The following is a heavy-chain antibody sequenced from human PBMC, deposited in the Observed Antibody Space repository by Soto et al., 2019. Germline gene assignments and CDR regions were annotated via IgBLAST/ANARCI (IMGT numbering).Heavy chain of an antibody. CDR3: ARQTASIVRQGDFDD. V-gene: IGHV4-39*01. CDR1: GDSITSSRYY. CDR2: IYYSGST. J-gene: IGHJ4*02. Sequence: QLVLQESGPGVVKPSETLSLTCSVSGDSITSSRYYWGWIRQTPQTGLEWIGSIYYSGSTFYNPYLKSRVTVSVDTSKNQFSLKLTSVRAADTSLYFCARQTASIVRQGDFDDWGQGTLVTVSS. D-gene: IGHD2-2*01.